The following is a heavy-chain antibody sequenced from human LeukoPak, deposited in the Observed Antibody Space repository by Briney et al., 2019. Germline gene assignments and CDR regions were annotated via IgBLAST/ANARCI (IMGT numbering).Heavy chain of an antibody. CDR2: IYSGGST. CDR1: GFTVSSNC. J-gene: IGHJ3*02. V-gene: IGHV3-53*01. CDR3: ARFRGYSYGIDAFDI. Sequence: GGSLRLSCAASGFTVSSNCMSWVRQAPGKGLEWVSVIYSGGSTYYADSVKGRFTISRDNSKNTLYLQMNSLRAEDTAVYYCARFRGYSYGIDAFDIWGQGTMVTVSS. D-gene: IGHD5-18*01.